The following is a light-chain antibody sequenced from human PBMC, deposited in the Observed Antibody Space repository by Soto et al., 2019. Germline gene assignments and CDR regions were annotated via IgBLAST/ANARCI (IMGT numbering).Light chain of an antibody. V-gene: IGKV3-15*01. CDR1: QSISSE. CDR3: QQGHNWPLT. CDR2: GAS. J-gene: IGKJ2*01. Sequence: EIVMTQSPATLSVSPGESATLSCRASQSISSELAWYQQKPGQPPRLLIYGASTRATGVPARVTGSGSVSDFTLTISGLQSEDFAVYYCQQGHNWPLTFGQGTRLEI.